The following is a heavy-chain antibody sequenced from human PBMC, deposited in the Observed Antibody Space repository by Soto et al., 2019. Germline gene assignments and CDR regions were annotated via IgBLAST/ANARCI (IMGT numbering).Heavy chain of an antibody. J-gene: IGHJ4*02. Sequence: GGSLRLSCAASGFSFSDYYMSWIRQAPGKGLEWLSYISTSSSYINYADSVKGRFTISRDNAKNSLYLQMNRLRVEDTAVYYCAREGPGTSSWYVDSWGQGTLVTVS. CDR3: AREGPGTSSWYVDS. CDR2: ISTSSSYI. CDR1: GFSFSDYY. V-gene: IGHV3-11*05. D-gene: IGHD6-13*01.